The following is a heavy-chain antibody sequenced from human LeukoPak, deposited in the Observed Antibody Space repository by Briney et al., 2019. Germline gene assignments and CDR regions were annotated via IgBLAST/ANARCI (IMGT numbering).Heavy chain of an antibody. CDR3: ARETLLTDDAFDI. D-gene: IGHD3-9*01. Sequence: PSETLSLTCAVYGGSFSGYYWSWIRQPPGKGLEWIGEINHSGSTDYNPSLKSRVTISVDTSKNQFSLKLSSVTAADTAVYYCARETLLTDDAFDIWGQGTMVTVSS. V-gene: IGHV4-34*01. CDR2: INHSGST. J-gene: IGHJ3*02. CDR1: GGSFSGYY.